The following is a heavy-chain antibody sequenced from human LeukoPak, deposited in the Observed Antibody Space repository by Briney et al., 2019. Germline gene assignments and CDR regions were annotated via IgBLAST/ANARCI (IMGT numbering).Heavy chain of an antibody. D-gene: IGHD2-15*01. J-gene: IGHJ5*02. CDR3: ARADIVVVLADGGGWFDP. CDR1: GYTFTSYY. Sequence: GASVKVSCKASGYTFTSYYMHWVRQAPGQGLEWMGIINPSGGSTSYAQKFQGRVTMTRDTSTSTVYMELSSLRSEDTAVYYCARADIVVVLADGGGWFDPWGQGTLVTVSS. CDR2: INPSGGST. V-gene: IGHV1-46*01.